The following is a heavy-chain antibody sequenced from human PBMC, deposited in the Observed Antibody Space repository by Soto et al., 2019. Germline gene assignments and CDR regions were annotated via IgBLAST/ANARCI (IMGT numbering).Heavy chain of an antibody. CDR1: GFTFSSYG. D-gene: IGHD6-6*01. CDR3: ARAKGQLVLGVPVY. Sequence: PGGSLRLSCAASGFTFSSYGMHWVRQAPGKGLEWVAVIWYDGSNKYYADSVKGRFTISRDNSKNTLYLQMNSLRAEDTAVYYCARAKGQLVLGVPVYWGQGTLVTVSS. CDR2: IWYDGSNK. J-gene: IGHJ4*02. V-gene: IGHV3-33*01.